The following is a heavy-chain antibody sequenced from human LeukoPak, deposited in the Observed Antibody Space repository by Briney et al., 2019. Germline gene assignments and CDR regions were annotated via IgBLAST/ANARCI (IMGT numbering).Heavy chain of an antibody. CDR3: ARGFGITMIVVVPYSDY. V-gene: IGHV4-34*01. Sequence: SETLSLTCAVYGGSFSGYYWSWIRQPPGKGLEWIGEINHSGSTNYNPSLKSRVTISVDTSKNQFSLKLSSVTAADTAVYYCARGFGITMIVVVPYSDYWGQGTLVTVSS. CDR1: GGSFSGYY. D-gene: IGHD3-22*01. CDR2: INHSGST. J-gene: IGHJ4*02.